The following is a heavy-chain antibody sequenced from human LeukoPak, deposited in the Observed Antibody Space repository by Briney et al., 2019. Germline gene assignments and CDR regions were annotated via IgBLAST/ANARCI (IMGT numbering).Heavy chain of an antibody. CDR3: ARDPLGAPYYFDY. CDR1: GFTFSSYS. J-gene: IGHJ4*02. CDR2: ISSSSSYI. D-gene: IGHD3-16*01. V-gene: IGHV3-21*01. Sequence: GGSLRLSCAASGFTFSSYSMNWVRQAPGKGLEWVSSISSSSSYIYYADSVKGRFTTSRDNAKNSLYPQMNSLRAEDTAVYYCARDPLGAPYYFDYWGQGTLVTVSS.